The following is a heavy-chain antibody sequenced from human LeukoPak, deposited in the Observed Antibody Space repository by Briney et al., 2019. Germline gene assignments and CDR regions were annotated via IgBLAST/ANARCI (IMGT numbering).Heavy chain of an antibody. V-gene: IGHV3-74*01. CDR2: LNSDGRTT. J-gene: IGHJ5*02. CDR1: GFTFSSYS. CDR3: ARGSDETVTISGWFDP. Sequence: PGGSLRLSCAASGFTFSSYSMNWVRQAPGKGLVWVSRLNSDGRTTTYADSVKGRFTISRDNAKNTLYLQMNSLRVEDTAVYYCARGSDETVTISGWFDPWGQGTLVTVSS. D-gene: IGHD4-17*01.